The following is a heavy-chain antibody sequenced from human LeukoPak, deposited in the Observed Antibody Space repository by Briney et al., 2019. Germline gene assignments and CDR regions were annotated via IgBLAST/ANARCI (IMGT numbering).Heavy chain of an antibody. Sequence: FVSSFSTTIRYIYYPASVHGRLTIHRENAKNSMYLQMNRLRAEDTAVYYCARSMAIWGQGTMVTVSS. D-gene: IGHD6-6*01. J-gene: IGHJ3*02. V-gene: IGHV3-21*01. CDR2: FSTTIRYI. CDR3: ARSMAI.